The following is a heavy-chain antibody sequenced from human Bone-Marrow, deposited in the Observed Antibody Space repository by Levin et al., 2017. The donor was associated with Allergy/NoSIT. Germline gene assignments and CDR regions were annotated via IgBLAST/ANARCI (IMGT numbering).Heavy chain of an antibody. D-gene: IGHD1-1*01. CDR2: TYYRFNWYN. Sequence: SETLSLTCAISGASVSSDTAAWNWIRQSPSRGLEWLGRTYYRFNWYNDYAESVKSRITVNPDTSKNQFSLQLNSVTPEDTAVYYCARANWAYNDPFDIWGQGTMVTVSS. J-gene: IGHJ3*02. CDR3: ARANWAYNDPFDI. V-gene: IGHV6-1*01. CDR1: GASVSSDTAA.